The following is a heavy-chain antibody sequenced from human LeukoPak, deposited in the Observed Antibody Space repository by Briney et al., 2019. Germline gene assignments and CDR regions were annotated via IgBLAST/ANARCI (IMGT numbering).Heavy chain of an antibody. J-gene: IGHJ4*02. CDR1: GGTFSSYA. CDR3: ARGNSLRITVVRGVIMPYYFDY. V-gene: IGHV1-69*05. D-gene: IGHD3-10*01. CDR2: IIPIFGTA. Sequence: GSSVKVSCKASGGTFSSYAISWVRQAPGQGLEWMGGIIPIFGTANYAQKFQGRVTITTDESTSTAYMELSSLRSEDTAVYYCARGNSLRITVVRGVIMPYYFDYWGQGTLVTVSS.